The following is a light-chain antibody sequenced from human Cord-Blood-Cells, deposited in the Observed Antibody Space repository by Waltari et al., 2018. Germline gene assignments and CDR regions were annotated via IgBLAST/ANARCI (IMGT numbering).Light chain of an antibody. J-gene: IGLJ3*02. CDR3: QSYDSSNPWV. CDR1: SGSIARNY. CDR2: EDN. Sequence: NFMLTQPHSVSESPGQTVTISCTRSSGSIARNYVQWYQQRPGSSPTTVIYEDNQRPSGVPDRFSGSIDSSSNSASLTISGLKTEDEADYYCQSYDSSNPWVFGGGTKLTVL. V-gene: IGLV6-57*01.